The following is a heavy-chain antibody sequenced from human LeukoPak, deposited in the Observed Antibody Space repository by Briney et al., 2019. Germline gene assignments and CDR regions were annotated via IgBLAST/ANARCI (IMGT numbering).Heavy chain of an antibody. V-gene: IGHV4-4*07. CDR2: IYTSGST. Sequence: SETLSLTCTVSGGSISSYYWSWIRQPAGKGLEWIGRIYTSGSTNYNPSLKSRVTMSVDTSKNQFSLKLSSVTAADTAVYYCVRDVSGYSSSWLEYDYWGQGTLVTVSS. J-gene: IGHJ4*02. CDR3: VRDVSGYSSSWLEYDY. CDR1: GGSISSYY. D-gene: IGHD6-13*01.